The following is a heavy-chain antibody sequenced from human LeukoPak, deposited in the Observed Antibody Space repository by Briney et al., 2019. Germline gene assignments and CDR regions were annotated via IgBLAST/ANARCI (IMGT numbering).Heavy chain of an antibody. Sequence: SQTLSLTCTVSGGSISSGSYYWSWIRQPAGKGLEWIGRIYTSGSTNYNPSLKSRVTISVGTSKNQFSLKLSSVTAADTAVYYCARDHCSSTSCLGVNWFDPWGQGTLVTVSS. CDR1: GGSISSGSYY. D-gene: IGHD2-2*01. J-gene: IGHJ5*02. V-gene: IGHV4-61*02. CDR3: ARDHCSSTSCLGVNWFDP. CDR2: IYTSGST.